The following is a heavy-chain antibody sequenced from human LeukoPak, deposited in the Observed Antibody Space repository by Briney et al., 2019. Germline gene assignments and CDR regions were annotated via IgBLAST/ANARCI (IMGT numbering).Heavy chain of an antibody. D-gene: IGHD3-10*01. V-gene: IGHV4-59*12. J-gene: IGHJ6*03. CDR2: IYYSGST. Sequence: SETLSLTCTVSGGSISSYYCSWIRQPPGKLLEWIGYIYYSGSTNYNPSLKSRVTISVDTSKNQFSLKLSSVTAADTAVFYCARYYYGSGSYYTHYCMDVWGKGTTVIVSS. CDR1: GGSISSYY. CDR3: ARYYYGSGSYYTHYCMDV.